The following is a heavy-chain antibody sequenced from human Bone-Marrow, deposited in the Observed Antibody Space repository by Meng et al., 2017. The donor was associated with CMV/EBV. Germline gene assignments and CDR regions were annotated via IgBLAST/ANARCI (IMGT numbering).Heavy chain of an antibody. CDR1: GGTFSSYA. V-gene: IGHV1-69*05. CDR2: IIPIFGTA. J-gene: IGHJ6*02. D-gene: IGHD3-22*01. Sequence: SVKVSCKASGGTFSSYAISWVRQAPGQGLEWMGGIIPIFGTANYAQKFQGRVTITTDESTSTAYRELSSLRSEDTAVYYCARDSTYYYDSSGFPYGMDVWGQGTTVTVSS. CDR3: ARDSTYYYDSSGFPYGMDV.